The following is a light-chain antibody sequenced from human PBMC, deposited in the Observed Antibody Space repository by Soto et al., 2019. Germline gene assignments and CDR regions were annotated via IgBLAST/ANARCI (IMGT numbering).Light chain of an antibody. V-gene: IGKV1-39*01. CDR3: QQSYSSPPT. CDR2: AAS. Sequence: DIPMTQSPSSLSASVEDRVIITCRASQSISNHLNWYQQKPGKAPKLLIFAASSLQSGVPSRFSGSRSGPDFTLTISSLQPEDFATDYCQQSYSSPPTCGQGTTGDIK. CDR1: QSISNH. J-gene: IGKJ1*01.